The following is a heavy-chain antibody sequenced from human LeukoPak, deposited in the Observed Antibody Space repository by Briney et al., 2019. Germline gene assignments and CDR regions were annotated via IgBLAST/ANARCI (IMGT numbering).Heavy chain of an antibody. CDR2: IFSSGST. V-gene: IGHV4-59*08. D-gene: IGHD3-22*01. CDR1: GGSISGYY. Sequence: SETLSLTCTVSGGSISGYYWSWIRQPPGKGLEWIGYIFSSGSTNYNPSLKSRVTISEDTSENQFSLKLSSVTAADTAVYYCARHYYDRSDSYSFDYWGQGTLVTVSS. CDR3: ARHYYDRSDSYSFDY. J-gene: IGHJ4*02.